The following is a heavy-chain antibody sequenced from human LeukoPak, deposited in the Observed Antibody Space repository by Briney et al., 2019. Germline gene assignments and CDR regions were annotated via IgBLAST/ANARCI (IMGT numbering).Heavy chain of an antibody. V-gene: IGHV3-21*01. Sequence: PGGSLRLSCAASGFTFSSYSMNWVRQAPGKGLEWVSSISSSSSYMFYTDSVKGRFTISRDNAKNSLYLQMNSLRAEDTAVYYCARYYYGSGSYLFPFDYWGQGTLVTVSS. CDR1: GFTFSSYS. D-gene: IGHD3-10*01. J-gene: IGHJ4*02. CDR2: ISSSSSYM. CDR3: ARYYYGSGSYLFPFDY.